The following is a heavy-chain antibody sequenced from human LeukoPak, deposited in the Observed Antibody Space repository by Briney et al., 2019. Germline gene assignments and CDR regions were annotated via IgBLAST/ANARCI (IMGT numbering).Heavy chain of an antibody. V-gene: IGHV3-48*01. D-gene: IGHD1-26*01. CDR3: ARDYRSSGSYYYYYYMDV. J-gene: IGHJ6*03. CDR1: GFTFSSYS. Sequence: GGSLRLSCAASGFTFSSYSMNWVRQAPGKGLEWVSYISSSSTIYYADSVKGRFTISRDNAKNSLYLQMNSLRAEDTAVYYCARDYRSSGSYYYYYYMDVWGKGTTVTVSS. CDR2: ISSSSTI.